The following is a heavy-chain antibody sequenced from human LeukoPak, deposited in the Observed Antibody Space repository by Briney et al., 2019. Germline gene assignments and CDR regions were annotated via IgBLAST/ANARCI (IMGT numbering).Heavy chain of an antibody. J-gene: IGHJ4*02. CDR3: ARGSKAAPGTFDY. CDR1: GGSISSYY. D-gene: IGHD6-13*01. V-gene: IGHV4-59*01. Sequence: PSETLSLTCTVSGGSISSYYWSWIRQPPGKGLEWIGYIYYTGSTDYNPSLKSRVAISVDTSKNQFSLKLSSVTAADTAVYYCARGSKAAPGTFDYWGQGTLVTVSS. CDR2: IYYTGST.